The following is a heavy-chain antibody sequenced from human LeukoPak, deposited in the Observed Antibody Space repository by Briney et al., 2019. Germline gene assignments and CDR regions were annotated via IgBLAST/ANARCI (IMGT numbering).Heavy chain of an antibody. Sequence: TSETLSLTCAVYGGSFSGYYWSWIRQPPGKGLEWVSAISASGGSTYYADSVKGRFTISRDNSKNTLYLQMNSLRAEDTAVYYCAKAYSGYYSCFDYWGQGTLVTVSS. CDR3: AKAYSGYYSCFDY. CDR1: GGSFSGYY. D-gene: IGHD3-22*01. V-gene: IGHV3-23*01. CDR2: ISASGGST. J-gene: IGHJ4*02.